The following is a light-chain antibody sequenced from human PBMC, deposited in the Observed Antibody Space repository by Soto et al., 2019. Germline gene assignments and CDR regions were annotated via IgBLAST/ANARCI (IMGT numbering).Light chain of an antibody. CDR3: QQRGNWPWT. V-gene: IGKV3-11*01. CDR2: DAS. CDR1: RSVSSY. J-gene: IGKJ1*01. Sequence: EIVLTQSPATLSLSPGERATLSCRASRSVSSYLAWYQQKPGQAPRLLIYDASNRATGIPGRFSGSGSGTDFTLTISSLEPEDFAVYYCQQRGNWPWTFGQGTKVDIK.